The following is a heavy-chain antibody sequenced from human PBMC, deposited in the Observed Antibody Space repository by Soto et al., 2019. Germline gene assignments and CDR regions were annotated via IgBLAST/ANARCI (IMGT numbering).Heavy chain of an antibody. J-gene: IGHJ4*02. CDR3: ARNWNLALVPAAYFDS. D-gene: IGHD2-2*01. CDR1: GGSISGYF. V-gene: IGHV4-59*04. CDR2: MSYTGTT. Sequence: TSETLSLTCTVSGGSISGYFWNWIRQPPGKGLEWIGYMSYTGTTYYNPSLQSRVTISIDTSKNQFSLNLNSVTAADTAVYYCARNWNLALVPAAYFDSWGQGTLVTVSS.